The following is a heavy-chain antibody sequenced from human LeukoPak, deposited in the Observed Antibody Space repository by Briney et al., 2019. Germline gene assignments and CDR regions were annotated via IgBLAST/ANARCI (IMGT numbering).Heavy chain of an antibody. V-gene: IGHV3-30-3*01. D-gene: IGHD5-24*01. Sequence: PGGSLRLSCAASGFTFSSYAMHWVRQAPGKGLEWVAVIPYDGSNKYYADSVKGRFTISRDNSKNTLYLQMNSLRAGDTAVYYCARAIRDGYNYYYYGMDVWGQGTTVTVSS. CDR3: ARAIRDGYNYYYYGMDV. CDR1: GFTFSSYA. CDR2: IPYDGSNK. J-gene: IGHJ6*02.